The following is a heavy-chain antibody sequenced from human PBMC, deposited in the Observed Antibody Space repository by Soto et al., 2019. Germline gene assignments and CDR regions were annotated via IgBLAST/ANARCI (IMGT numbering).Heavy chain of an antibody. D-gene: IGHD3-10*01. CDR1: AFTFSDSW. V-gene: IGHV3-7*01. J-gene: IGHJ4*02. CDR3: VTAYWAYGAGSDYNAVLDF. CDR2: IKPDESEK. Sequence: EVQLVESGGGLVQPGGSLRLTCTASAFTFSDSWMTWVRQAPGKGLEWVARIKPDESEKKYADSVKGRFSISRDNATNSMYMQIASLRGEDTAVYHCVTAYWAYGAGSDYNAVLDFWGQGTQVTVSS.